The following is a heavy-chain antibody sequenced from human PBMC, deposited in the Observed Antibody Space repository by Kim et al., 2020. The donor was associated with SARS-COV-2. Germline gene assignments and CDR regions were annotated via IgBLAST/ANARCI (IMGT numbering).Heavy chain of an antibody. V-gene: IGHV1-3*01. CDR1: GYTFTSYA. D-gene: IGHD2-2*01. CDR2: INAGNGNT. J-gene: IGHJ6*02. CDR3: ARDQGIYCSSTSCRYGMDV. Sequence: ASVKVSCKASGYTFTSYAMHWVRQAPGQRLEWMGWINAGNGNTKYSQKFQGRVTITMYTSASTAYMELSSLRSEDTAVYYCARDQGIYCSSTSCRYGMDVWGQGTTVTVSS.